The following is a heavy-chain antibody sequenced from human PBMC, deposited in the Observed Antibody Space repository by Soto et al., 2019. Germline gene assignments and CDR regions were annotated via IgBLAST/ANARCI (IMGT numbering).Heavy chain of an antibody. Sequence: PSETLSLTCTVSGGSISSGDYYWSWIRQPPGKGLEWIGYIHYSGSTYYNPSLKSRVTISVDTSKNQFSLKLSSVTAADTAVYYCAGAEGKYQLPSDYWGQGTLVTVPQ. CDR1: GGSISSGDYY. D-gene: IGHD2-2*01. CDR3: AGAEGKYQLPSDY. CDR2: IHYSGST. V-gene: IGHV4-30-4*01. J-gene: IGHJ4*02.